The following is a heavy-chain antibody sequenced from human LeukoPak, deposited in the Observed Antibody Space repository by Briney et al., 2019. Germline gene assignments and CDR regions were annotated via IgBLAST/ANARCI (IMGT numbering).Heavy chain of an antibody. CDR3: ARDVGPLGYYYYGMDV. D-gene: IGHD3-10*01. V-gene: IGHV1-69*13. CDR1: GGTFSSYA. J-gene: IGHJ6*02. Sequence: ASVKVSCKASGGTFSSYAISWVRQAPGQGLEWMGGIIPIFGTANYAQKFQGRVTITADESTSTAYMELSSLRSEDTAVYYCARDVGPLGYYYYGMDVWGQGTTVTVSS. CDR2: IIPIFGTA.